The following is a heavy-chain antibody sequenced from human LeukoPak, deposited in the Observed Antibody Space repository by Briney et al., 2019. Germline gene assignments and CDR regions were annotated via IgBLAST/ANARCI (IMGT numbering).Heavy chain of an antibody. CDR3: ARYYSGWYYFDY. CDR1: GGTFSSYA. Sequence: ASVKVSCRASGGTFSSYAISWVRQAPGQGLEWMGGIIPIFGTANYAQKFQGRVTITADESTSTAYMELSSLRSEDTAVYYCARYYSGWYYFDYWGQGTLVTVSS. D-gene: IGHD6-19*01. V-gene: IGHV1-69*13. J-gene: IGHJ4*02. CDR2: IIPIFGTA.